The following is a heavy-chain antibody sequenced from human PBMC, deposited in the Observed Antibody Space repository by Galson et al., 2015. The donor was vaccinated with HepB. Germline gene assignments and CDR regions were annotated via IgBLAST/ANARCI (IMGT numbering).Heavy chain of an antibody. D-gene: IGHD1-26*01. Sequence: SLRLSCAASGFTFSSYGMHWVRQAPGKGLEWVAVISYDGSNKYYAGSVKGRFTISRDNSKNTLYLQMNSLRAEDTAVYYCAKAGKWELDAFDIWGQGTMVTVSS. J-gene: IGHJ3*02. CDR2: ISYDGSNK. V-gene: IGHV3-30*18. CDR1: GFTFSSYG. CDR3: AKAGKWELDAFDI.